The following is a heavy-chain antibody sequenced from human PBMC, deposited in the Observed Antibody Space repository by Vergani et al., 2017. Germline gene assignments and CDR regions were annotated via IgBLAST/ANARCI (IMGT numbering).Heavy chain of an antibody. V-gene: IGHV5-10-1*01. Sequence: EVQLVQSGAEVKKPGESLRISCKGSGYSFTSYWISWVRQMPGKGLEWMGRIEPSDSYTNYSPSFQGHVTISADKCIRTAYLQWSSLKASDTAMYYCAREGAVAGHYYYYGMDVWGQGTTVTVSS. CDR3: AREGAVAGHYYYYGMDV. CDR2: IEPSDSYT. CDR1: GYSFTSYW. D-gene: IGHD6-19*01. J-gene: IGHJ6*02.